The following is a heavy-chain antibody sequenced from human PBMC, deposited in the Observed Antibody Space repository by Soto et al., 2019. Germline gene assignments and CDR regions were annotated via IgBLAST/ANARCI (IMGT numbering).Heavy chain of an antibody. D-gene: IGHD2-15*01. CDR1: GGTFSSYA. CDR3: ASQGGSSPYYYGMDV. V-gene: IGHV1-69*06. CDR2: IITIFGTA. Sequence: ASVKVSCKASGGTFSSYAISWVRQAPGRGLEWMGGIITIFGTANYAQRFQGRVKITADKSTSTAYMELSSLRSEDTAVYYCASQGGSSPYYYGMDVWGQGTKVTVSS. J-gene: IGHJ6*02.